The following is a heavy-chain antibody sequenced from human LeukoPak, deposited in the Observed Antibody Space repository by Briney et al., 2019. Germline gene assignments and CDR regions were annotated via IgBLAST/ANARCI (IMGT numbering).Heavy chain of an antibody. Sequence: SETLSLTCTVSGYSISSGYYWGWIRQPPGRGLEWIASIYYRGSTHYNPSLASLKSRVTISGDTSKNQFSLKLSSVTAADTAVYYCARDSRRAASFRDDYWGQGTLVTVSS. CDR1: GYSISSGYY. D-gene: IGHD2-15*01. CDR2: IYYRGST. CDR3: ARDSRRAASFRDDY. J-gene: IGHJ4*02. V-gene: IGHV4-38-2*02.